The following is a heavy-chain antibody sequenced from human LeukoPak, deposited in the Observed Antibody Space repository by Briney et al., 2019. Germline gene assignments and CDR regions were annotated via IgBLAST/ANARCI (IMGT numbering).Heavy chain of an antibody. V-gene: IGHV4-4*07. CDR3: ARDSGIAGYLYYLDY. CDR2: IYTSGST. Sequence: SETLSLTCTVSGGSISSYYWSWIRQPAGKGLEWIGRIYTSGSTNYNPSLKSRVTMSVDTSKNQFSLKLSSVTAADTAVYYCARDSGIAGYLYYLDYWGQGTLVTVSS. J-gene: IGHJ4*02. D-gene: IGHD6-13*01. CDR1: GGSISSYY.